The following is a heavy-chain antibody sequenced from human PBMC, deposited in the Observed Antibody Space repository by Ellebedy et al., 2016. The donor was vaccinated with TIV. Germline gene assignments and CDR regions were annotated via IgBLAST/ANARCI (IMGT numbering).Heavy chain of an antibody. J-gene: IGHJ5*02. CDR2: VRSRDGAT. D-gene: IGHD3-10*01. CDR1: GYTFNDYT. CDR3: ARGTGTSWFDP. Sequence: ASVKVSCKASGYTFNDYTVHWVRQAPGQGLEWMGWVRSRDGATRYAQKFLGRVTLTRGTSVTTVYMDLKSLTAIDTAVYYCARGTGTSWFDPWGQGTLVTVSS. V-gene: IGHV1-2*02.